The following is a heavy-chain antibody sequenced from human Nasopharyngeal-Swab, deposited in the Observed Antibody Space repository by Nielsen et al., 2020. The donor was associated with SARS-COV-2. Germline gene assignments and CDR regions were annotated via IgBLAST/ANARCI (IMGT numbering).Heavy chain of an antibody. CDR3: ARGPYGDYFDY. Sequence: GESLKISCVASGFTFSSYSMNWVRQAPGKGLEWVSSISSSGSYIYYADSVKGRFTISRDNAKNSLYLQMNSLRAEDTAVYYCARGPYGDYFDYWGQGTLVTVSS. CDR2: ISSSGSYI. V-gene: IGHV3-21*01. J-gene: IGHJ4*02. CDR1: GFTFSSYS. D-gene: IGHD4-17*01.